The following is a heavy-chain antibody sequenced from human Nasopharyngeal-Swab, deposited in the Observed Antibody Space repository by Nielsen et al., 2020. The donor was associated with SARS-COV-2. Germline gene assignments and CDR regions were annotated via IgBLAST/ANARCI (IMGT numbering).Heavy chain of an antibody. CDR1: GFTFSSYS. CDR3: ARDNDFGVVNGPLDY. D-gene: IGHD3-3*01. Sequence: GGSLRLSCAASGFTFSSYSMNWVRQAPGKGLEWVSSISSSSSYIYYADSLKGRFTISRDNAKNSLYLQMNSLRAEDTAVYYCARDNDFGVVNGPLDYWGQGTLVTVSS. CDR2: ISSSSSYI. V-gene: IGHV3-21*01. J-gene: IGHJ4*02.